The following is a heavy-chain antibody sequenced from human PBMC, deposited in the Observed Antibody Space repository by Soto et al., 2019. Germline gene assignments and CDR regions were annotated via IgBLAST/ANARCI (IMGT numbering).Heavy chain of an antibody. Sequence: QLLESGGGLGHPGGSLRLSCAASGFTFSSYGMSWVRQAPGKGLEWVAAISGSGVSTYYADSVRGGSTISRDNSKKTVDLHMNSLRAEDTAVYYCAKFYCISTMCQAPAAKSTGGFEIWGQGTLVTVSS. V-gene: IGHV3-23*01. CDR2: ISGSGVST. J-gene: IGHJ3*02. D-gene: IGHD2-2*01. CDR1: GFTFSSYG. CDR3: AKFYCISTMCQAPAAKSTGGFEI.